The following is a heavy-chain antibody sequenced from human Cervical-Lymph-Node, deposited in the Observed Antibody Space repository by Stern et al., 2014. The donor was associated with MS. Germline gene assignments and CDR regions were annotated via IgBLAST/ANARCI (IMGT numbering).Heavy chain of an antibody. CDR3: VRNGFYSMDV. D-gene: IGHD2-15*01. J-gene: IGHJ6*02. CDR1: GDSISSDNW. V-gene: IGHV4-4*02. CDR2: MDDSGST. Sequence: QVQLQESGPGLVKPSGTLSVTCAVSGDSISSDNWWSWVRQPPGKGLEWIGEMDDSGSTSYNPSLKSRFTISVDKSKTQFSLKLTSVTAADTAVYYCVRNGFYSMDVWGQGTTVTVSS.